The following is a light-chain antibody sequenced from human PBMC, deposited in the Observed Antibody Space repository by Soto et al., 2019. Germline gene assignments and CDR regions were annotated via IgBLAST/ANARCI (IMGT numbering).Light chain of an antibody. Sequence: DIQRTQSPSTLSGSVGYRFTITCRASQTISSWLAWYQQKPGKAPKLLIYKASTLKSGVPSRFGGTGSGTEFTLTISSLQPDDFATYYCQQYSGIWTFGQGTKVDIK. V-gene: IGKV1-5*03. CDR3: QQYSGIWT. CDR1: QTISSW. CDR2: KAS. J-gene: IGKJ1*01.